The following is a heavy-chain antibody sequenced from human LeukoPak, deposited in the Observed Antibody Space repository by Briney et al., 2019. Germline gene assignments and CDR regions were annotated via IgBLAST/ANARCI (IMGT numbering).Heavy chain of an antibody. Sequence: ASVKVSCKASGYTFTSYGISWVRQAPGQGLEWMGWISAYNGNTNYAQKLQGRVTMTTDTSTSTAYMELRSLRSDDTAVYYCARPPRYCSSTSCYTGPYFDGMDVWGQGTTVTASS. CDR3: ARPPRYCSSTSCYTGPYFDGMDV. V-gene: IGHV1-18*01. CDR1: GYTFTSYG. D-gene: IGHD2-2*02. J-gene: IGHJ6*02. CDR2: ISAYNGNT.